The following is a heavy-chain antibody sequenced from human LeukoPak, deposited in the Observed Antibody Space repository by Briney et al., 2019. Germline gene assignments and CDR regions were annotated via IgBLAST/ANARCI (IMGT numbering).Heavy chain of an antibody. J-gene: IGHJ6*03. CDR3: ARHIGGGIEDMDV. Sequence: SETLSLTCTVSGGSISSSTYYWSWIRQSPGKGLEWIGYIYVTGSTRYNPYLQSRVTISVDTSRNQFFLKMSSVTAADTAVYYCARHIGGGIEDMDVWGKGTKVTVSS. V-gene: IGHV4-61*05. CDR2: IYVTGST. CDR1: GGSISSSTYY. D-gene: IGHD3-16*02.